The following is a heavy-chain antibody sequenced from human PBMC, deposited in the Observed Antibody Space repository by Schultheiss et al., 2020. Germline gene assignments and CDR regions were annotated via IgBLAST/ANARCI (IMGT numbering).Heavy chain of an antibody. CDR1: GGSISSSSYY. Sequence: SETLSLTCTVSGGSISSSSYYWGWIRQPPGKGLEWIGSIYYSGSTYYNPSLKSRVTISVDTSKNQFSLKLSSVTAADTAVYYCARVGVGGYYFDYWGQGTLVTVSS. D-gene: IGHD3-3*01. CDR2: IYYSGST. CDR3: ARVGVGGYYFDY. V-gene: IGHV4-39*01. J-gene: IGHJ4*02.